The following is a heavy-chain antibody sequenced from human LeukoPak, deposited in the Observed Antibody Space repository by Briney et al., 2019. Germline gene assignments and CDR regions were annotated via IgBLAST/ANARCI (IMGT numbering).Heavy chain of an antibody. Sequence: SETLSLTCTVSGGSISSSSYYWGWIRQPPGKGLEWIGSIYYSGSTYYNPSLKSRVTISVDTSKNQFSLKLSSVTAADTAVYYCARHPLELRTHRPYYFDYWGQGTLVTVSS. CDR2: IYYSGST. D-gene: IGHD1-7*01. V-gene: IGHV4-39*01. CDR1: GGSISSSSYY. CDR3: ARHPLELRTHRPYYFDY. J-gene: IGHJ4*02.